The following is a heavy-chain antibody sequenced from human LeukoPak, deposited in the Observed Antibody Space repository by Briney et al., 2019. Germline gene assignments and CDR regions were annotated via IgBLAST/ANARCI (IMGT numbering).Heavy chain of an antibody. CDR3: ARGDSSSWYGVDY. J-gene: IGHJ4*02. CDR1: GFTFSSYW. Sequence: GGSLRLSCAASGFTFSSYWMTWVRQAPGKGLEWVANIKQDGSEKYYVDSVKGRFTISRDNAENSLYLQMNSLRAEDTAVYYCARGDSSSWYGVDYWGQGTLVTVSS. CDR2: IKQDGSEK. V-gene: IGHV3-7*01. D-gene: IGHD6-13*01.